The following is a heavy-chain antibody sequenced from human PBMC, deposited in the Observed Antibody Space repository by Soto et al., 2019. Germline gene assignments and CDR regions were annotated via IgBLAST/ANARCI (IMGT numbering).Heavy chain of an antibody. CDR2: IRSKAYGGTT. CDR3: TRDGVFGRQWLVNRYFDY. Sequence: GGSLRLSCTASGFTFGDYAMSWFRQAPGKGLEWVGFIRSKAYGGTTEYAAPVKGRFTISRDDSKSIAYLQMNSLKTEDTAVYYCTRDGVFGRQWLVNRYFDYWGQGTLVTVSS. V-gene: IGHV3-49*03. CDR1: GFTFGDYA. D-gene: IGHD6-19*01. J-gene: IGHJ4*02.